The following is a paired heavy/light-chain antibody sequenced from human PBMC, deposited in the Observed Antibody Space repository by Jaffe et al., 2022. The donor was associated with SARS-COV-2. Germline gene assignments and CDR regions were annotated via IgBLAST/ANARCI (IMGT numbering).Light chain of an antibody. Sequence: QSVLTQPPSVSAAPGQKVTISCSGSSSNIGNNYVSWYQQLPGTAPKLLIYDNNKRPSGIPDRFSGSKSGTSATLGITGLQTGDEADYYCGTWDSSLSAEVFGGGTKLTVL. CDR2: DNN. V-gene: IGLV1-51*01. CDR3: GTWDSSLSAEV. J-gene: IGLJ3*02. CDR1: SSNIGNNY.
Heavy chain of an antibody. CDR2: ISYDGSNK. D-gene: IGHD3-22*01. J-gene: IGHJ4*02. V-gene: IGHV3-30-3*01. CDR1: GFTFSSYA. Sequence: QVQLVESGGGVVQPGRSLRLSCAASGFTFSSYAMHWVRQAPGKGLEWVAVISYDGSNKYYADSVKGRFTISRDNSKNTLYLQMNSLRAEDTAVYYCARDQERGRFSDYYDSSREEYVGGFDYWGQGTLVTVSS. CDR3: ARDQERGRFSDYYDSSREEYVGGFDY.